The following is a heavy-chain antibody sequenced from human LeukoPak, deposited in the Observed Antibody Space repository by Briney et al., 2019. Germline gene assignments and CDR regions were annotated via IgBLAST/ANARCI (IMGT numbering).Heavy chain of an antibody. Sequence: ASVKVSCKASGYTFTSYYMHWVRQAPGQGLEWMGIINPSGGSTSYAQKFQGRVTMTRDTSTSTVYMEPSSLRSEDTAVYYCARTIPIASAAAGALGYWGQGTLVTVSS. CDR1: GYTFTSYY. CDR3: ARTIPIASAAAGALGY. D-gene: IGHD6-13*01. V-gene: IGHV1-46*01. J-gene: IGHJ4*02. CDR2: INPSGGST.